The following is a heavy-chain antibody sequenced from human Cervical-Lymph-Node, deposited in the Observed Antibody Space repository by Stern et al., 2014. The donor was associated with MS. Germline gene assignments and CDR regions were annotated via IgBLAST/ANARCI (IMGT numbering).Heavy chain of an antibody. V-gene: IGHV1-69*01. CDR2: IFPVFGTP. CDR1: GGTFSKFP. D-gene: IGHD6-13*01. Sequence: VQLVESGAEVTKPGSSVKVSCKASGGTFSKFPSSWVRQAPGQGLEWIGGIFPVFGTPTYAQEFRGRVTITADVSTSTVYMELSSLRSDDTAVYYCALSSETNDRWYSLGYDLWGQGTLVTVSS. CDR3: ALSSETNDRWYSLGYDL. J-gene: IGHJ5*02.